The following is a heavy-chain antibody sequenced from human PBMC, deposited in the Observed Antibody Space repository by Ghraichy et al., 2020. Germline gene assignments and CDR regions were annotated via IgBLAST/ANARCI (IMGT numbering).Heavy chain of an antibody. J-gene: IGHJ4*02. CDR2: IYYSGST. Sequence: SETLSLTCTVSGGSISSSSYYWGWIRQPPGKGLEWIGSIYYSGSTYYNPSLKSRVTISVDTSKNQFSLKLSSVTAADTAVYYCARDGDDSSGYYVDYWGQGTLVTVSS. CDR3: ARDGDDSSGYYVDY. CDR1: GGSISSSSYY. V-gene: IGHV4-39*07. D-gene: IGHD3-22*01.